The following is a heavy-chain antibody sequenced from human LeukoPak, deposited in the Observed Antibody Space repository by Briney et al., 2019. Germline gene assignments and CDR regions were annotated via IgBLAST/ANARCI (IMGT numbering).Heavy chain of an antibody. Sequence: GGSLRLSCAASGFTFSSYAMSWVRQAPGKGLEWVPAINGGGDSTYYADSVKGRFTFSRDNSKSTLYLQMNSLRAEDTAVYFCARRGAAGSYLGYFDSWGQGTLVTVSS. CDR1: GFTFSSYA. D-gene: IGHD3-10*01. V-gene: IGHV3-23*01. CDR3: ARRGAAGSYLGYFDS. J-gene: IGHJ4*02. CDR2: INGGGDST.